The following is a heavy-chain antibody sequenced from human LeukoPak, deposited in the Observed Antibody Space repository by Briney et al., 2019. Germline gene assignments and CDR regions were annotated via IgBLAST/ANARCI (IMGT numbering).Heavy chain of an antibody. D-gene: IGHD6-6*01. CDR1: GGSISSYY. V-gene: IGHV4-59*01. CDR2: IYYSGST. J-gene: IGHJ4*02. Sequence: NPSETLSLTCTVSGGSISSYYWSWIRQPPGKGLEWIGYIYYSGSTNYNPSLKSRVTISVDTSKNQFSLKLSSVTAADTAVYYCAREGYSSSSLDYWGQGTLVTVSS. CDR3: AREGYSSSSLDY.